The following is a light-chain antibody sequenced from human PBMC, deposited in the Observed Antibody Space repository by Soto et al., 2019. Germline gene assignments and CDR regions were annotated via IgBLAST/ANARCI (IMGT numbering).Light chain of an antibody. J-gene: IGLJ2*01. V-gene: IGLV2-8*01. CDR3: TPYVSSNHVGLV. Sequence: QSALTQPPSASGSPGQSVTISCTGTSSDVGSYNYVSWYQQHPGKAPKLMIYEVSKRPSGVPDRFSGSKSGNTASLTVSGLQAEDEADYYRTPYVSSNHVGLVFGGGTQLTVL. CDR1: SSDVGSYNY. CDR2: EVS.